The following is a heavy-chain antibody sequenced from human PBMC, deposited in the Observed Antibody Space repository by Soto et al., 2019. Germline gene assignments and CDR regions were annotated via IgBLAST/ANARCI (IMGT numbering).Heavy chain of an antibody. CDR3: AKDLYCSGGSGRTPGAEFDP. Sequence: SVKVSCKASGGTFSSYTISWVRQAPGQGLEWMGRIIPILGIANYAQKFQGRVTITADKSTSTAYMELSSLRSEDTAVYYGAKDLYCSGGSGRTPGAEFDPWGKGTLVTVSS. CDR1: GGTFSSYT. D-gene: IGHD2-15*01. J-gene: IGHJ5*02. V-gene: IGHV1-69*04. CDR2: IIPILGIA.